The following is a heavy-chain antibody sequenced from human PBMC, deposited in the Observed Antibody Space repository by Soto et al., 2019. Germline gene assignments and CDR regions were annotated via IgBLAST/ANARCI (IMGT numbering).Heavy chain of an antibody. CDR2: ISARGDST. Sequence: PGGSLRLSCAASGFTFSSYAMGWVRQTPGKGLEWVSAISARGDSTYYADSVKGRFTLSRDNSRNTLYLQMNSLRAEDTAVYSCAKVYSSGSYFPDYWGQGTLVTVSS. CDR3: AKVYSSGSYFPDY. V-gene: IGHV3-23*01. D-gene: IGHD3-22*01. J-gene: IGHJ4*02. CDR1: GFTFSSYA.